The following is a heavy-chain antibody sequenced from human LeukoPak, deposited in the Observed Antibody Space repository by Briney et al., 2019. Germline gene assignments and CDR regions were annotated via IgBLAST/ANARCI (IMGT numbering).Heavy chain of an antibody. D-gene: IGHD5-18*01. Sequence: GGSLRLSCAASGFTFSSYAMTWVRQAPGKGLEWVSIISSGGVTTYYADSVKGRFTISRDNSKNTLYLQMNSLRAEDTAVYYCAKDRATATYTPDYWGQGTLVTVSS. CDR1: GFTFSSYA. CDR2: ISSGGVTT. CDR3: AKDRATATYTPDY. V-gene: IGHV3-23*01. J-gene: IGHJ4*02.